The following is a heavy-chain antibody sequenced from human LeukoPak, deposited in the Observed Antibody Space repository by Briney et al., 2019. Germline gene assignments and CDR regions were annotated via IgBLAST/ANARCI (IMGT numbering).Heavy chain of an antibody. Sequence: GGSLRLSCAASEFTFTSYELNWVRQAPGKGLEWVSSISSYSTSIYYADSVKGRLTISRDNAKNSLYLQMNSLRADDTAVYYCASSSWFRSSYYFDYWGQGALVTVSS. D-gene: IGHD6-13*01. CDR3: ASSSWFRSSYYFDY. CDR1: EFTFTSYE. J-gene: IGHJ4*02. V-gene: IGHV3-21*01. CDR2: ISSYSTSI.